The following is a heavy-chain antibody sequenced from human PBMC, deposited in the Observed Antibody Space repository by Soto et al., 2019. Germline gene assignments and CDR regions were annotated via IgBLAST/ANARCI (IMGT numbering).Heavy chain of an antibody. D-gene: IGHD3-9*01. CDR1: GYTFTGYY. Sequence: ASVKVSCKASGYTFTGYYMHWVRQAPGQGLEWMGWISAYNGNTNYAQKLQGRDTMTTDTSTSTAYMELRSLRSDDTAVYYCGRAHSHRLLRYFVCLIFMDVWGKGTMVTLSS. J-gene: IGHJ6*04. CDR3: GRAHSHRLLRYFVCLIFMDV. V-gene: IGHV1-18*04. CDR2: ISAYNGNT.